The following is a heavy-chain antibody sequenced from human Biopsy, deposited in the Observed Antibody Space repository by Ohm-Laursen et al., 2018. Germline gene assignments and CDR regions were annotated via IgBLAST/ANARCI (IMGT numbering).Heavy chain of an antibody. CDR3: ARVFCTSTTCYGLLDN. CDR2: ISPYNDKT. Sequence: ATVKISCKVSGYTFTSYDISWVRQAPGQGLEWMGWISPYNDKTSYPPKLQDRVTMTADTFTNTAHMELRSLRSDDTAVYYCARVFCTSTTCYGLLDNWGQGTVVTVSS. CDR1: GYTFTSYD. J-gene: IGHJ4*02. D-gene: IGHD2/OR15-2a*01. V-gene: IGHV1-18*01.